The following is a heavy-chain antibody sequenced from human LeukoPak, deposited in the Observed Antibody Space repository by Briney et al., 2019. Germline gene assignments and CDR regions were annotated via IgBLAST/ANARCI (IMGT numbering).Heavy chain of an antibody. Sequence: SGGPLRLSCAASGFTFSSYEMNWVRQAPGKGLEWVSYISSSGSTIYYADSVKGRFTISRDNAKNSLYLQMESLRDEDTAVYYCARARASDYWGQGTLVTVSS. V-gene: IGHV3-48*03. CDR1: GFTFSSYE. CDR3: ARARASDY. CDR2: ISSSGSTI. J-gene: IGHJ4*02.